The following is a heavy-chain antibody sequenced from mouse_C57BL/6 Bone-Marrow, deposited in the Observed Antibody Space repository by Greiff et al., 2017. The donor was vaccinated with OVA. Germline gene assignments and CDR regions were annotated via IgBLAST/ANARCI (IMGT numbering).Heavy chain of an antibody. CDR2: IYPGDGDT. CDR1: GYALSSSW. CDR3: AVYYYGSSYEAMDY. Sequence: QVQLQQSGPELVKPGASVKISCKASGYALSSSWMNWVKQRPGKGLEWIGRIYPGDGDTNYNGKFKGKATLTADKSSSTAYMQLSSLTSEDSAVYFCAVYYYGSSYEAMDYWGQGTSVTVSS. J-gene: IGHJ4*01. D-gene: IGHD1-1*01. V-gene: IGHV1-82*01.